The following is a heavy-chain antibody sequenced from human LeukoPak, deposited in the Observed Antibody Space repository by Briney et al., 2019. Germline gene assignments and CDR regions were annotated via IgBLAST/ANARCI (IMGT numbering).Heavy chain of an antibody. CDR1: GFTFSDYY. CDR2: ISNSGSII. D-gene: IGHD5-18*01. V-gene: IGHV3-11*01. Sequence: PGGSLRLSCAASGFTFSDYYMFWIRQAPGKGLEWVSYISNSGSIIYYADSVKGRFTVSRDNAKHSLYLQMNSLRAEDTAVYYCARAVSADTAMVYFDYWGQGTLVTVSS. J-gene: IGHJ4*02. CDR3: ARAVSADTAMVYFDY.